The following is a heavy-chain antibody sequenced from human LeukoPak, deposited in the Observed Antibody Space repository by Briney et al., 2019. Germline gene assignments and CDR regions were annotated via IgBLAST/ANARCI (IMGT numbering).Heavy chain of an antibody. J-gene: IGHJ4*02. V-gene: IGHV3-30*03. CDR2: ISYDGSNK. CDR3: ARDYGSHGEYFDY. CDR1: GFTFSSYG. Sequence: GGSLRLSCAASGFTFSSYGMHWVCQAPGKGLEWVAVISYDGSNKYYADSVKGRFTISRDNAKNSVYLQMNSLRDEDTAVYYCARDYGSHGEYFDYWGQGTPVTVSS. D-gene: IGHD3-10*01.